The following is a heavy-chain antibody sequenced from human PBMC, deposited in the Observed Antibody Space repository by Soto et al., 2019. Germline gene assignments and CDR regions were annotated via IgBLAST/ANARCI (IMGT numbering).Heavy chain of an antibody. V-gene: IGHV1-46*01. CDR3: NGYSSVWYGGFAY. J-gene: IGHJ4*02. CDR1: GYSFTTYY. Sequence: QVQLVQSGAEVKKPGASARVSCKASGYSFTTYYMHWVRQAPGQGLEWAGIINPRSGSTTYAQNFEGRITMTRDYSTSIVYMELSSLTSEDTSFYYCNGYSSVWYGGFAYGGQGTLVTVSS. CDR2: INPRSGST. D-gene: IGHD6-19*01.